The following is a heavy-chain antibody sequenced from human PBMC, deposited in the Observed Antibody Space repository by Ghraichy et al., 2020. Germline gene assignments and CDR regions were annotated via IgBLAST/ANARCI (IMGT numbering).Heavy chain of an antibody. V-gene: IGHV3-23*01. J-gene: IGHJ4*02. Sequence: LSLTCAASGFTFNSYAMSWVRQAPGKGLEWVSGISESGGSTYYADSVRGRFTISRDNSKNMLYLQTNSLRAEDTAIYYCAKDGYFSTSCLSYFDFWGLGTLVTVSS. CDR3: AKDGYFSTSCLSYFDF. D-gene: IGHD2-2*01. CDR1: GFTFNSYA. CDR2: ISESGGST.